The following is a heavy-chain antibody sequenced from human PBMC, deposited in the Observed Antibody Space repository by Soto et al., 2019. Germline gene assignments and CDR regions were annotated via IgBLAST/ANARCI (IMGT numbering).Heavy chain of an antibody. D-gene: IGHD3-3*01. CDR3: TIPLDDFWSVYYPQAFDI. CDR2: IKSKTDGGTT. CDR1: GFTFSNAW. Sequence: GGSLRLSCAASGFTFSNAWMNWVRQAPGKGLEWVGRIKSKTDGGTTDYAAPVKGRFTISRDDSKNTLYLQMNSLKTEDTAVYYCTIPLDDFWSVYYPQAFDIWGQGTMVTVSS. J-gene: IGHJ3*02. V-gene: IGHV3-15*07.